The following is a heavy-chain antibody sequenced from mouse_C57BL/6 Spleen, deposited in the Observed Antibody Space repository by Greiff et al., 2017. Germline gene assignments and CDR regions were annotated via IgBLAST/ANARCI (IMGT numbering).Heavy chain of an antibody. J-gene: IGHJ2*01. Sequence: VQLQQSGPELVKPGASVKMSCKASGYTFTDYNMHWVKQSHGKSLEWIGYINPNNGGTSYNQKFKGKATLTVNKSSSTAYMELRSLTSEDSAVYYCARPSIYYYGSSFLFDYWGQGTTLTVSS. CDR2: INPNNGGT. CDR1: GYTFTDYN. V-gene: IGHV1-22*01. CDR3: ARPSIYYYGSSFLFDY. D-gene: IGHD1-1*01.